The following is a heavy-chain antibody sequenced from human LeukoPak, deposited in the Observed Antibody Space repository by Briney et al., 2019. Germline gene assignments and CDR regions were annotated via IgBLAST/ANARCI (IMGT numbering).Heavy chain of an antibody. V-gene: IGHV4-59*01. CDR1: GGSISGYY. CDR2: MYNSGST. Sequence: PSETLSLTCIVSGGSISGYYWSWIRQPPGKGLEWIGYMYNSGSTNYNPSLKSRDTISVDTSNNQFSLKLSAVTAADTAVYYCARDRWGSSGHFDYWGQGTLVTVSS. J-gene: IGHJ4*02. CDR3: ARDRWGSSGHFDY. D-gene: IGHD3-22*01.